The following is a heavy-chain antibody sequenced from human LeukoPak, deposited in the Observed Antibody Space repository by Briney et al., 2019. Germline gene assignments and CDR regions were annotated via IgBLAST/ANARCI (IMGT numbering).Heavy chain of an antibody. Sequence: GGSLRLSCAASGFTFSGYGMHWVRQAPGKGLVWVAYIRYDESYQYYVDSVRGRFTISRDNSKNTLFLQMNSLGAEDTAVYYCAAIAAAALYWGQGTQVTVSS. J-gene: IGHJ4*02. D-gene: IGHD6-25*01. CDR2: IRYDESYQ. CDR1: GFTFSGYG. CDR3: AAIAAAALY. V-gene: IGHV3-30*02.